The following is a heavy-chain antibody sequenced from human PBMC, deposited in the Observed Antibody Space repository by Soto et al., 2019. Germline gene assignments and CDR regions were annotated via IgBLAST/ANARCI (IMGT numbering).Heavy chain of an antibody. CDR3: ARDYEFDY. Sequence: GASVKVSCKASGHTFTSYDINWVRQATGQGLEWMGWMNPNSGNTNYAQKLQGRVTMTTDTSTSTAYMELRSLRSDDTAVYYCARDYEFDYWGQGTLVTVSS. D-gene: IGHD3-3*01. CDR1: GHTFTSYD. CDR2: MNPNSGNT. J-gene: IGHJ4*02. V-gene: IGHV1-18*01.